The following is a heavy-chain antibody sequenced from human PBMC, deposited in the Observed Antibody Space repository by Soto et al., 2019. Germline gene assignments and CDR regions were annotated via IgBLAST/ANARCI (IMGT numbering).Heavy chain of an antibody. CDR2: ISSTTNYI. J-gene: IGHJ4*02. V-gene: IGHV3-21*01. CDR3: ARESEDLTSNFDY. CDR1: GFTFTRYS. Sequence: SLRLSCAASGFTFTRYSMNWVRQAPGKGLEWVSSISSTTNYIYYADSMKGRFTVSRDNAKNSVYLEMNSLSAEDTAVYYCARESEDLTSNFDYWGQGTLVTVSS.